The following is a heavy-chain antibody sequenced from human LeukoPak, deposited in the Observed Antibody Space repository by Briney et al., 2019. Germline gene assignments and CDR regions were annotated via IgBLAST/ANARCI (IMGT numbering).Heavy chain of an antibody. J-gene: IGHJ5*02. Sequence: GGSLRLSCAASGFTVSSNYMSWVRQAPGKGLEWVSVIYSGGSTYYADSVKGRFTISRDNAKNSLYLEMNSLRAEDTAVYYCARDSPTSTRYNWFDPWGQGTLVTVSS. CDR1: GFTVSSNY. V-gene: IGHV3-66*01. D-gene: IGHD5/OR15-5a*01. CDR2: IYSGGST. CDR3: ARDSPTSTRYNWFDP.